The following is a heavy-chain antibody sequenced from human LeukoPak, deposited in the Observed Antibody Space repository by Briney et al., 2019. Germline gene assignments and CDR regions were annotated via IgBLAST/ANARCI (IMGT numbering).Heavy chain of an antibody. J-gene: IGHJ6*03. CDR3: ARLSPGYLYYMDV. Sequence: SETLSLTCTVSGGSISSYYWSWIRQPPGKGLEWIGYIYYSGSTNYNPSLKSRVTISVDTSKNQFSLKLSSVTAADTAVYYCARLSPGYLYYMDVWGQGTTVPVSS. CDR1: GGSISSYY. CDR2: IYYSGST. D-gene: IGHD3-9*01. V-gene: IGHV4-59*12.